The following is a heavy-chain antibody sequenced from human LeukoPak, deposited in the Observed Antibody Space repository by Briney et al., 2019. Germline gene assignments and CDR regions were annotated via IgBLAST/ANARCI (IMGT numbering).Heavy chain of an antibody. CDR1: GGTFSSYA. V-gene: IGHV1-2*02. CDR3: TRSFAPYYDFWSGYYPFDY. Sequence: GASVKVSCKASGGTFSSYAISWVRQAPGQGLEWMGWINPNSGGTNYAQKFQGRVTMTRDTSISTAYMELSRLRSDDTAVYYCTRSFAPYYDFWSGYYPFDYWGQGTLVTVSS. J-gene: IGHJ4*02. CDR2: INPNSGGT. D-gene: IGHD3-3*01.